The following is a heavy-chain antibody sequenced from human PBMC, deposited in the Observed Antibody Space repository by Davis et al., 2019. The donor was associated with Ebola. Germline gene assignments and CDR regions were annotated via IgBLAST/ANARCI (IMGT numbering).Heavy chain of an antibody. V-gene: IGHV4-34*01. CDR1: GGSFSGYY. Sequence: GSLRLSCAVYGGSFSGYYWSWIRQPPGKGLEWIGEINHSGSTNYNPSLKSRVTISVDTSKNQFSLKLSSVTAADTAVYYCARMKVLLWFGTLDYWGQGTLVTVSS. CDR3: ARMKVLLWFGTLDY. D-gene: IGHD3-10*01. J-gene: IGHJ4*02. CDR2: INHSGST.